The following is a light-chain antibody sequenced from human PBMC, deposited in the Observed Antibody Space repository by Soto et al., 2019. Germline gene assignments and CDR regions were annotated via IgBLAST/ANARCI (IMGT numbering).Light chain of an antibody. CDR1: SSDVGTYNY. CDR2: EVS. CDR3: SSYTSRTDYV. Sequence: QSALTQPASVSGSPGQSITISCTGTSSDVGTYNYVSWYQQHPGKAPKLIIYEVSNRPSGVSNRFSGSKSGNTASLTISGLQAEDEADYYCSSYTSRTDYVFGTGTKLTVL. J-gene: IGLJ1*01. V-gene: IGLV2-14*01.